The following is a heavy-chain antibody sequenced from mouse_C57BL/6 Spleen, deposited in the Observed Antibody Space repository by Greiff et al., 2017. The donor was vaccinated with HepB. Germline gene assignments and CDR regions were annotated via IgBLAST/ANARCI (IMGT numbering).Heavy chain of an antibody. CDR2: IYPGDGDT. J-gene: IGHJ4*01. V-gene: IGHV1-82*01. Sequence: VKLVESGPELVKPGASVKISCKASGYAFSSSWMNWVKQRPGKGLEWIGRIYPGDGDTNYNGKFKGKATLTADKSSSTAYMQLSSLTSEDSAVYFCARSLWPYYAMDYWGQGTSVTVSS. D-gene: IGHD1-1*02. CDR3: ARSLWPYYAMDY. CDR1: GYAFSSSW.